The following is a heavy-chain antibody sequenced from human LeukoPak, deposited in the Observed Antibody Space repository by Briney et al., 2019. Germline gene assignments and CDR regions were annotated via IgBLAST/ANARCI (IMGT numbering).Heavy chain of an antibody. V-gene: IGHV1-69*13. CDR2: IIPIFGTA. CDR1: GGTFSSYA. J-gene: IGHJ6*03. Sequence: ASVKVSCKASGGTFSSYAISWVRQAPGQGLEWMGGIIPIFGTANYAQKFQGRVTITADESTSTAYMELSSLRSEDTAVYYCARESARYDFWSGYYSGYYYYYMDVWGKGTTVTVSS. D-gene: IGHD3-3*01. CDR3: ARESARYDFWSGYYSGYYYYYMDV.